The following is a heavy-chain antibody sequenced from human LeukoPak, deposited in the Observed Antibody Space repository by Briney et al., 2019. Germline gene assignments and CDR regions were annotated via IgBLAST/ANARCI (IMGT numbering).Heavy chain of an antibody. CDR1: GYTFTGYY. V-gene: IGHV1-2*02. D-gene: IGHD6-19*01. CDR3: ARVAVAGTTDAFDI. Sequence: GASVKVSCKASGYTFTGYYMHWVRQAPGQGLAWMGWINPNSGGTNYAQKFQGRVTMTRDTSISTAYMELSRLRSDDTAVYYCARVAVAGTTDAFDIWGQGTMLTVSS. J-gene: IGHJ3*02. CDR2: INPNSGGT.